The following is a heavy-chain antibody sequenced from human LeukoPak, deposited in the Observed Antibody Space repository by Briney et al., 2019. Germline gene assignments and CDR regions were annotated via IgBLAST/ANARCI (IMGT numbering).Heavy chain of an antibody. CDR2: INPNSGGT. Sequence: VSVKVSCKASGYTFTGYYMHWVRQAPGQGLEWMGWINPNSGGTNYAQKFQGRVTMTRDTSISTAYMELSRLRSDDTAVYYCVRDSEYCSGGSCSYYYYYGMDVWGQGTTVTVSS. V-gene: IGHV1-2*02. D-gene: IGHD2-15*01. J-gene: IGHJ6*02. CDR3: VRDSEYCSGGSCSYYYYYGMDV. CDR1: GYTFTGYY.